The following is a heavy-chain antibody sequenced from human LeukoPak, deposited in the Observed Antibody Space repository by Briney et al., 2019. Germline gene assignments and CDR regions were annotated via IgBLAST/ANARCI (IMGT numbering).Heavy chain of an antibody. CDR3: AKSSYYDASGYYREYYFDY. D-gene: IGHD3-22*01. J-gene: IGHJ4*02. V-gene: IGHV3-23*01. Sequence: PGGSLRLSCAASGFTFSNYAMIWVRQAPGKGLEWVSSISGSGGSTHYADSVKGRFTISRDKTKNTLYLQMNSLRAEDTAVYYCAKSSYYDASGYYREYYFDYWGQGTLVTVSS. CDR1: GFTFSNYA. CDR2: ISGSGGST.